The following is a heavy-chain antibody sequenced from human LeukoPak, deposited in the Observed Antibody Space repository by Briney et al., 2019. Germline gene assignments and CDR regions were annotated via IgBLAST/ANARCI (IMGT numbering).Heavy chain of an antibody. Sequence: AGGSLRLSYAASGFTFSDYYMSWIRQAPGKGLEWVSYISSSGTTIYYADSVKGRFTISRDNAKNSLYLQMNSLRAEDTAVYYCARGRSSSPIYYYGMDVWGQGTTVTVSS. CDR2: ISSSGTTI. J-gene: IGHJ6*02. CDR1: GFTFSDYY. V-gene: IGHV3-11*01. CDR3: ARGRSSSPIYYYGMDV. D-gene: IGHD6-13*01.